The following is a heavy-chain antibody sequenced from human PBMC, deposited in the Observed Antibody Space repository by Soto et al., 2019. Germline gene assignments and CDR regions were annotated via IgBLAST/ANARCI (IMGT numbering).Heavy chain of an antibody. CDR3: ARVGVIAAADATNYYYYYYGMDV. J-gene: IGHJ6*02. Sequence: ASVKVSCKASGYTFTSYGISWVRQAPGQGLEWMGWISAYNGKTNYAQKLQGRVTMTTDTSTRTAYIELRSLRSSDAAVDYCARVGVIAAADATNYYYYYYGMDVWGQGTTVTVSS. D-gene: IGHD6-13*01. CDR1: GYTFTSYG. CDR2: ISAYNGKT. V-gene: IGHV1-18*01.